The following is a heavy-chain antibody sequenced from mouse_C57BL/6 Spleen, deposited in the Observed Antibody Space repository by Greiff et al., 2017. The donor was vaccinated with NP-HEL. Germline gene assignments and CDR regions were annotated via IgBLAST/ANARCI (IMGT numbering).Heavy chain of an antibody. CDR1: GYTFTSSW. J-gene: IGHJ2*01. Sequence: QVQLQQPGTELVKPGASVKLSCKASGYTFTSSWMHWVKQRPGQGLEWIGNINPSNGGTNYNEKFKSKATLTVDKSSSTAYMQRSSLTSEDSAVYYGARRSTVVAKYFDYWGQGTTLTVAS. V-gene: IGHV1-53*01. D-gene: IGHD1-1*01. CDR2: INPSNGGT. CDR3: ARRSTVVAKYFDY.